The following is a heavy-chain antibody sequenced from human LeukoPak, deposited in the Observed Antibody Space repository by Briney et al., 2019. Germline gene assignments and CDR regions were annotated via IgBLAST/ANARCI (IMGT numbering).Heavy chain of an antibody. J-gene: IGHJ4*02. Sequence: PGGSLRLSCAASGFTFSSYWMNWVRQAPGKGLEWVANINQDGSEKYYMDSVKGRFTISRDNAKNSLYLQMNSLRAEDTAVYYCARSIVSYGIFDYWGQGTLVTVSS. V-gene: IGHV3-7*01. CDR2: INQDGSEK. CDR3: ARSIVSYGIFDY. D-gene: IGHD5-18*01. CDR1: GFTFSSYW.